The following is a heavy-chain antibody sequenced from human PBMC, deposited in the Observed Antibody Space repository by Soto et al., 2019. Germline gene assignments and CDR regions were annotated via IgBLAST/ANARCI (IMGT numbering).Heavy chain of an antibody. D-gene: IGHD3-3*01. V-gene: IGHV3-48*02. CDR2: ISSSSSTI. Sequence: GGSLRLSCAASGFTFSSYSMNWVRQAPGKGLEWVSYISSSSSTIYYADSVRGRFTISRDNAKNSLYLQMNSLRDEDTAVYYCARESRFLEWLSLNWFDPWGQGTLVTVSS. J-gene: IGHJ5*02. CDR3: ARESRFLEWLSLNWFDP. CDR1: GFTFSSYS.